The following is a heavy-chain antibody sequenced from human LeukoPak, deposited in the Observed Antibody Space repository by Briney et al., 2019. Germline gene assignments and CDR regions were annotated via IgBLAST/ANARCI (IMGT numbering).Heavy chain of an antibody. V-gene: IGHV3-74*01. Sequence: GGSLRLSCAASGFAFSGYWVHWVRQAPGEGLVWVSRISGDGSDTIYADSVKGRFTISRDNSKNTLYLQMNSLRAEDTAIYYCARDSPTFDIWGQGTMVTVSS. CDR1: GFAFSGYW. J-gene: IGHJ3*02. CDR2: ISGDGSDT. CDR3: ARDSPTFDI.